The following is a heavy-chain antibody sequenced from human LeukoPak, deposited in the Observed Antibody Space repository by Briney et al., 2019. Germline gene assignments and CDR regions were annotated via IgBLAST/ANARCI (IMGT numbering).Heavy chain of an antibody. J-gene: IGHJ4*02. D-gene: IGHD2/OR15-2a*01. V-gene: IGHV3-30-3*01. CDR3: VSFYEAY. CDR1: GFTFSSYA. Sequence: GGSLRLSCAASGFTFSSYAMHWVRQAPGKGLEWVAVISYDGSNKYYADSVKGRFTISRDNSKNTLYLQMNSLRAEDTAVYYCVSFYEAYWGRGTLVTVSS. CDR2: ISYDGSNK.